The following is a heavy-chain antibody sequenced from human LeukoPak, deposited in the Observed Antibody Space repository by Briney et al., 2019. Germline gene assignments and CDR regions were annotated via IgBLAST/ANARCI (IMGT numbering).Heavy chain of an antibody. CDR2: IYYSGST. V-gene: IGHV4-30-4*08. J-gene: IGHJ4*02. CDR3: ARTSGYGDYY. D-gene: IGHD4-17*01. CDR1: GGSIRSSYYY. Sequence: SETLSLTCTVSGGSIRSSYYYWGWIRQPPGKGLEWIGYIYYSGSTYYNPSLKSRVTISVDTSKNQFSLKLSSVTAADTAVYYCARTSGYGDYYWGQGTLVTVSS.